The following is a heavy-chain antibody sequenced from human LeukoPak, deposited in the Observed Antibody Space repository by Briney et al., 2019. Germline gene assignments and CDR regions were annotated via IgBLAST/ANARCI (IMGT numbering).Heavy chain of an antibody. D-gene: IGHD3-3*01. Sequence: PGGSLRLSCAASGFTFSSSAMSWVRQVPGKGLEWVSGISASGGSTSYADSVRGRFTISRDNSKNTLYVQMNSLRDEDTAVYYCARVSIFAYYGMDVWGQGTTVTVSS. CDR2: ISASGGST. V-gene: IGHV3-23*01. CDR1: GFTFSSSA. CDR3: ARVSIFAYYGMDV. J-gene: IGHJ6*02.